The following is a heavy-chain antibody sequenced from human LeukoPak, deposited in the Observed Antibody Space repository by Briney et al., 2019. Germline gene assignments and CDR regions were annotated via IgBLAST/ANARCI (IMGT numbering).Heavy chain of an antibody. CDR3: ARSDSGYYSRMVY. J-gene: IGHJ4*02. D-gene: IGHD3-22*01. Sequence: GGSLRLSCAVSGFTFSSYWMHWVRQAPGKGLVWVSRIDRDGSRINYADSVKGRFTISRDNSKGTMYLQMKSLRAEDTAVYYCARSDSGYYSRMVYWGQGTLVTVSS. CDR1: GFTFSSYW. CDR2: IDRDGSRI. V-gene: IGHV3-74*01.